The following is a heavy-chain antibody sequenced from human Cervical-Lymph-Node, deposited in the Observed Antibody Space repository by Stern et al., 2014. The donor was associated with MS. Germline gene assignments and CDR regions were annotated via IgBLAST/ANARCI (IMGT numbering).Heavy chain of an antibody. D-gene: IGHD3-3*01. CDR3: ARDKGTLRDLECLSLFDS. CDR2: IKQDGSEK. J-gene: IGHJ4*02. V-gene: IGHV3-7*01. Sequence: EVQLVESGGGLVQPGGSLRVSCAASGFTFSNYWMSWVRQAPGKGLEWVANIKQDGSEKYYVDTVKGRFTISRDNSKNSLYLQLNGLRAEYTAVYYCARDKGTLRDLECLSLFDSWGQGTLVTVSS. CDR1: GFTFSNYW.